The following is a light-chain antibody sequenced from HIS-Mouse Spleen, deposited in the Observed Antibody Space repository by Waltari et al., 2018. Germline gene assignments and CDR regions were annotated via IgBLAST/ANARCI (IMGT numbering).Light chain of an antibody. V-gene: IGKV3-20*01. CDR3: QQYGSSPPWT. Sequence: LSLSPGERATLSCRASQSVSSSYLAWYQQKPGQAPRLLIYGASSRATGIPDRFSGSGSGTDFTLTISRLEPEDFAVYYCQQYGSSPPWTFGQGTKVEIK. CDR2: GAS. J-gene: IGKJ1*01. CDR1: QSVSSSY.